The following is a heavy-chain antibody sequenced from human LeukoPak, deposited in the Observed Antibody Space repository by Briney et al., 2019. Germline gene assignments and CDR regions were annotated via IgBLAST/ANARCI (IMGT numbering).Heavy chain of an antibody. CDR2: INPSGGST. CDR1: GYTFTSYY. J-gene: IGHJ3*02. V-gene: IGHV1-46*01. CDR3: AREEAVGAKFRHAFDI. Sequence: ASVKVSCKASGYTFTSYYMHWVRQAPGQGLEWMGIINPSGGSTSYAQKFQGRVTMTRDTSTSTVYMELSSLRSEDTAVYYCAREEAVGAKFRHAFDIWGQGTMVTVSS. D-gene: IGHD1-26*01.